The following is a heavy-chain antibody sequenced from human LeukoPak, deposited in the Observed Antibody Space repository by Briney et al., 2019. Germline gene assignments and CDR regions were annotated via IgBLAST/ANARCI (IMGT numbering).Heavy chain of an antibody. Sequence: GGSLRLSCAASGFTFSSYAMHWVRQAPGKGLEWVAVISYDGSNKYYADSVKGRFTISRDNSKNTLYLQMNSLRAEDTAVYYCAKDRGWELLQGVLDYWGQGTLVTVSS. J-gene: IGHJ4*02. CDR2: ISYDGSNK. CDR3: AKDRGWELLQGVLDY. V-gene: IGHV3-30-3*01. CDR1: GFTFSSYA. D-gene: IGHD1-26*01.